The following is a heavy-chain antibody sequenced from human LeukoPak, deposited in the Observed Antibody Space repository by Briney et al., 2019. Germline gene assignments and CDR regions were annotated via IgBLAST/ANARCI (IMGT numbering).Heavy chain of an antibody. V-gene: IGHV6-1*01. CDR2: TYYRSTWYN. D-gene: IGHD2-2*01. CDR1: GDSVSSNSVT. J-gene: IGHJ5*02. Sequence: SQTLSLTCAISGDSVSSNSVTWNWIRQSPSRGLEWLGRTYYRSTWYNDYAVSVRGRITVNPDTSKNQFSLHLNSVTPEDTAVYYCARRLTQYDCFDPWGQGSRSPSPQ. CDR3: ARRLTQYDCFDP.